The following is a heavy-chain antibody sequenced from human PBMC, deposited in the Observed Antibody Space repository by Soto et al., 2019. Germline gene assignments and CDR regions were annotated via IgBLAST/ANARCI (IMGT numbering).Heavy chain of an antibody. V-gene: IGHV3-43*01. CDR3: AKDGDLGIIYDSSGSWFDP. CDR1: GFTFDDYT. D-gene: IGHD3-22*01. Sequence: EVQLVESGGVVVQPGGSLRLSCAASGFTFDDYTMHWVRQAPGKGLEWVSLISWDGGSTYYADSVKGRFTISRDNSKNSLHLQMNSLRTEDTTVYYCAKDGDLGIIYDSSGSWFDPWGQGTLVTVSS. CDR2: ISWDGGST. J-gene: IGHJ5*02.